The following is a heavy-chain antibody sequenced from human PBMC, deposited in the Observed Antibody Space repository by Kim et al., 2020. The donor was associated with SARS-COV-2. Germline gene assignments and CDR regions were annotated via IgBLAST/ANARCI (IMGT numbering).Heavy chain of an antibody. CDR3: ARDSFSSDWRGVLPFP. CDR1: GFPFRSYW. J-gene: IGHJ1*01. V-gene: IGHV3-7*01. CDR2: IKQDGSEK. Sequence: GGSLRLSCAASGFPFRSYWMTWVRQAPGKGLEWVANIKQDGSEKYYVDSVKGRFTISRDNAKNSLYLQMNSLRTEDTAVYFCARDSFSSDWRGVLPFPWGQGTLVTVSS. D-gene: IGHD6-19*01.